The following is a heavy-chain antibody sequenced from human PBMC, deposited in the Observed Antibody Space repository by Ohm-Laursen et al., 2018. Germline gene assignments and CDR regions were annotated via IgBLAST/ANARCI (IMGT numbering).Heavy chain of an antibody. CDR1: GYTFTSYG. D-gene: IGHD2-15*01. V-gene: IGHV1-18*01. Sequence: VASVKVSCKASGYTFTSYGINWVRQAPGQGLEWMGWISTYDGKTQFGQKFQGRVTMNTDMSTSTAYMELSSLRSDDTAVYYCARRALCGSGGSCSHVDFWGQGTLVTVSS. CDR2: ISTYDGKT. J-gene: IGHJ4*02. CDR3: ARRALCGSGGSCSHVDF.